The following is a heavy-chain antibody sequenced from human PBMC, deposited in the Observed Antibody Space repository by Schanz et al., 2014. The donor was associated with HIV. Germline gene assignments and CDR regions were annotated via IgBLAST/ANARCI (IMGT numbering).Heavy chain of an antibody. CDR2: INTYYSTP. CDR1: GYTFSNYD. V-gene: IGHV1-18*01. Sequence: HLVQSGTEVKKPGASVKVSCEASGYTFSNYDIVWVRQAPGQRLQWVAWINTYYSTPHYAQRLQGRVTMTRDNSTSTVYMEMRSLRSDDTAVYYCARKQQLTGEIDHWGQGTLVTVSS. CDR3: ARKQQLTGEIDH. D-gene: IGHD3-9*01. J-gene: IGHJ4*02.